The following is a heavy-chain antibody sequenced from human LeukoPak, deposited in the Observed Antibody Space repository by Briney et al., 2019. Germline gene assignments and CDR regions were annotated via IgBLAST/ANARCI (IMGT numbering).Heavy chain of an antibody. CDR3: AKAWESSGWYGAKLDY. CDR1: GFTFSSYV. J-gene: IGHJ4*02. CDR2: ISGSGGST. Sequence: GGSLRLSCAGSGFTFSSYVMTWVRQAPGKGLEWVSGISGSGGSTYYADSVKGRFTISRDNSKNTVYLQMNSLRAEDTAIYYCAKAWESSGWYGAKLDYWGQGALVTVSS. D-gene: IGHD6-19*01. V-gene: IGHV3-23*01.